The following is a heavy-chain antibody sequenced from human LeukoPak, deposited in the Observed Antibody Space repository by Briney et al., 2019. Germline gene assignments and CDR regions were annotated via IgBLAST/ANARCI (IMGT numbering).Heavy chain of an antibody. J-gene: IGHJ4*02. D-gene: IGHD3-3*01. V-gene: IGHV4-39*01. Sequence: PSETLSLTCTVSRVPLSGGRYYWGWIRQPPGKGLEWIGSVYYNGDTLDNPSLKSRVILSVDMSKNQFSVELTSVTAAETAVYYCARQASGVFDYWGLGILVAVSS. CDR3: ARQASGVFDY. CDR2: VYYNGDT. CDR1: RVPLSGGRYY.